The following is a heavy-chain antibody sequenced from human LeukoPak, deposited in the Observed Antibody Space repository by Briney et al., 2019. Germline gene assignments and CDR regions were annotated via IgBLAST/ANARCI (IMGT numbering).Heavy chain of an antibody. CDR1: GFTFSSYA. CDR3: ARDGYDILTGYYVEY. Sequence: PGRSLRLSCAASGFTFSSYAMHWVRQAPGKGLEWVAVISYDGSNKYYADSVKGRFTISRDNSKNTLYLQMNSLRAEDTAVYYCARDGYDILTGYYVEYWGQGTLVTVSS. CDR2: ISYDGSNK. V-gene: IGHV3-30*14. J-gene: IGHJ4*02. D-gene: IGHD3-9*01.